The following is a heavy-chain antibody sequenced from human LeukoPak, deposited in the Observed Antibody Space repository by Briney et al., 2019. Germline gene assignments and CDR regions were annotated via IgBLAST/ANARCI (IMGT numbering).Heavy chain of an antibody. CDR1: GGSFSGYY. D-gene: IGHD1-26*01. V-gene: IGHV4-34*01. J-gene: IGHJ4*02. Sequence: PSETLSLTCAVYGGSFSGYYWSWIRQPPGKGLEWIGEINHSGSTNYNPSLKSRVTISVDTSKNQFSLKLSSVTAADTAVYYCATGLVGAAQPDPHFDYWGQGTLVTVSS. CDR3: ATGLVGAAQPDPHFDY. CDR2: INHSGST.